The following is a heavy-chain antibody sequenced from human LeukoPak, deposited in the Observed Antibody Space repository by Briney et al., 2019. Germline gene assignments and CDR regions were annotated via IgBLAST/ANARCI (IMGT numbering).Heavy chain of an antibody. CDR1: GFTFITYS. CDR2: ISSSSSTI. V-gene: IGHV3-48*01. Sequence: GGSLRLSCAASGFTFITYSMNWVRQAPGKGLEWVSYISSSSSTIYYADSVKGRFTISRDNAKNSLYLQMNSLRAEDTAVYYCAKDFSGEWLATYYFDYWGQGTLVTVSS. D-gene: IGHD6-19*01. CDR3: AKDFSGEWLATYYFDY. J-gene: IGHJ4*02.